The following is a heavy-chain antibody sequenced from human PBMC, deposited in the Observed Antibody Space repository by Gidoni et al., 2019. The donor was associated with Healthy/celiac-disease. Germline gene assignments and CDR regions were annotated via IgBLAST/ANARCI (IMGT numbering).Heavy chain of an antibody. CDR1: GWSFSGYY. J-gene: IGHJ4*02. CDR2: INHSGST. CDR3: ARWRGRSGWLYYFDY. D-gene: IGHD6-19*01. Sequence: QVQLQQWGAGLLKPSDTLSLTCAVYGWSFSGYYWSWIRQPPGKGLEWLGEINHSGSTNYNPSLKSRVTISVDTSKNQFSPKLSSVTAADTAVYYCARWRGRSGWLYYFDYWGQGTLVTVSS. V-gene: IGHV4-34*01.